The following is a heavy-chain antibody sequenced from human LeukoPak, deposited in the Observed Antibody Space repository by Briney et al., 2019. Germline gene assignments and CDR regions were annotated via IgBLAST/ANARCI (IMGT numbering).Heavy chain of an antibody. D-gene: IGHD3-22*01. J-gene: IGHJ6*03. V-gene: IGHV1-8*02. CDR1: GYTFTTYG. Sequence: GASVKVSCKASGYTFTTYGISWVRQATGQGLEWMGWMNPNSGNTGYAQKFQGRVTMTRDTSTSTVYMELSSLRSEDTAVYYCARDPGEATMIVDHYYMDVWGKGTTVTISS. CDR3: ARDPGEATMIVDHYYMDV. CDR2: MNPNSGNT.